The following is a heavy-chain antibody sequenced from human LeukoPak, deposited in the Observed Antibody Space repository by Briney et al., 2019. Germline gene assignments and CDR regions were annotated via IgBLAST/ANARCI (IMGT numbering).Heavy chain of an antibody. V-gene: IGHV3-53*01. CDR2: IYRGGST. Sequence: GGSLRLSCAASGFTVSSNYMNWVRQAPGKGLEWVSVIYRGGSTYYADSVKGRFTVSRDNSKNTLYLQMNSLRAEDTAVYYCARGGARQQLLENYFDFWGQGTLVTVSS. CDR3: ARGGARQQLLENYFDF. J-gene: IGHJ4*02. CDR1: GFTVSSNY. D-gene: IGHD6-13*01.